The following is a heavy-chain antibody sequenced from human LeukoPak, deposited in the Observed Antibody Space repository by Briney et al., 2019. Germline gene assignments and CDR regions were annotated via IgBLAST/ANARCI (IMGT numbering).Heavy chain of an antibody. J-gene: IGHJ3*02. CDR1: GGSISSYY. CDR3: ARVTPSYYYGSGSPDAFDI. D-gene: IGHD3-10*01. V-gene: IGHV4-59*01. Sequence: SETLSLTCTVSGGSISSYYWSWIRQPPGKGLEWIGYIYYSGSTNYNPSLKSRVTISVDTSKNQSSLKLSSVTAADTAVYYCARVTPSYYYGSGSPDAFDIWGQGTMVTVSS. CDR2: IYYSGST.